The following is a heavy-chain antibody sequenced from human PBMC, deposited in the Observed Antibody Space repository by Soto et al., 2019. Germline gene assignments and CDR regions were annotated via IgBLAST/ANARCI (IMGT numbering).Heavy chain of an antibody. CDR3: ARVRGGNSYGYSRYYYYGVDV. CDR2: IYYSGST. V-gene: IGHV4-39*01. J-gene: IGHJ6*02. CDR1: GGSISSSSYY. Sequence: PSETLSLTCTVSGGSISSSSYYWGWIRQPPGKGLEWIGSIYYSGSTYYNPSLKSRVTISVDTSKNQFSLKLSSVTAADTAVYYCARVRGGNSYGYSRYYYYGVDVWGQGTTVTVSS. D-gene: IGHD5-18*01.